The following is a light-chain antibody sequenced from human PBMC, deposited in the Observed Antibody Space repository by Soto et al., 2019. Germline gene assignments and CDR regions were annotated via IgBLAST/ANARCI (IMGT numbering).Light chain of an antibody. Sequence: SYELTQPLSVSVALGQTARITCGGNNIGSKNVHWYQHKPGQAPVLVIYRDVNRPSGIPERFSGSNSGITATLTISRAQAGDEADYYCQVWDSSTAAWVFGGGTKLTVL. V-gene: IGLV3-9*01. J-gene: IGLJ3*02. CDR2: RDV. CDR1: NIGSKN. CDR3: QVWDSSTAAWV.